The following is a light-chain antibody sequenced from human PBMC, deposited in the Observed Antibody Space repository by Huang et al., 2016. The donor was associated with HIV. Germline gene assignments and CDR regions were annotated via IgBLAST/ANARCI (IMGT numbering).Light chain of an antibody. J-gene: IGKJ2*01. V-gene: IGKV1-5*03. CDR2: KAS. CDR1: QSVTIW. Sequence: DIQMTQSPSTLSAAVGDRVTITCRASQSVTIWLAWFQQKPGKAPKLLIYKASTLESGVPSRFSGSGSGTEFTLTIDSLQPDDVATYYCQQYSRSATFCQGTKLEIK. CDR3: QQYSRSAT.